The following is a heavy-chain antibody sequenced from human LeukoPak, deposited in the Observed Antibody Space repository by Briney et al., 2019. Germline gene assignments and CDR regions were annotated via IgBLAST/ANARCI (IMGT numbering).Heavy chain of an antibody. CDR1: GYTFTSYD. CDR3: ERGRYCSGGSWYYLTKYFQH. Sequence: GASVTVTCKASGYTFTSYDINWVRQATGPGLGRMGWLNPNSGNTRYAQDFQSGVTTTCNTSISTAHMELSSMRSEDTAVYYYERGRYCSGGSWYYLTKYFQHWGQGTPVTAPS. CDR2: LNPNSGNT. V-gene: IGHV1-8*01. J-gene: IGHJ1*01. D-gene: IGHD2-15*01.